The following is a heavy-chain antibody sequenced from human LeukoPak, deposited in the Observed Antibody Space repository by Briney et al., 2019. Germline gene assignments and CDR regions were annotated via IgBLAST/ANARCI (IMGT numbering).Heavy chain of an antibody. CDR2: INPNSGVT. Sequence: ASVKVSCKASGYTFTGYYMHWVRQAPGQGLEWMGWINPNSGVTNYAQKLQGRVTITRDTSIDTAYMQLSRLRSDDTAVYYCAKDRYGDYEAPFHYYMDAWGRGTTVTVSS. CDR3: AKDRYGDYEAPFHYYMDA. J-gene: IGHJ6*03. V-gene: IGHV1-2*02. D-gene: IGHD5-12*01. CDR1: GYTFTGYY.